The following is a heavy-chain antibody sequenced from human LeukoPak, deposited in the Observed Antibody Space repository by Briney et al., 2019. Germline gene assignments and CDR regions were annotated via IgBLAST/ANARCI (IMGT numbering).Heavy chain of an antibody. V-gene: IGHV4-39*01. CDR3: ARHPFSTPFDY. J-gene: IGHJ4*02. D-gene: IGHD2/OR15-2a*01. CDR2: IYYSGST. Sequence: SETLSLTCTVSGGSISSSSYHWGWIRQPPGKGLEWIGSIYYSGSTYYNPSLKSRVTISVDTSKNQFSLKLSSVTAADTAVYYCARHPFSTPFDYWGRGTLVTVSS. CDR1: GGSISSSSYH.